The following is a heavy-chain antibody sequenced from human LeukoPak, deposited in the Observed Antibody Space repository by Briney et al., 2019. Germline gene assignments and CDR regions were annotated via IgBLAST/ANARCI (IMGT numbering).Heavy chain of an antibody. V-gene: IGHV4-4*09. J-gene: IGHJ4*02. Sequence: SETLSLTCTVSGGSISTYYWSWIRRPPGKGLEWIAYIHASGPTNYNPSLKSRITISVDTSKNQFSLKLSSVTAADTAVYYCARSRGRKVTPFDYWGQGILVTVSS. CDR2: IHASGPT. CDR1: GGSISTYY. D-gene: IGHD3-10*01. CDR3: ARSRGRKVTPFDY.